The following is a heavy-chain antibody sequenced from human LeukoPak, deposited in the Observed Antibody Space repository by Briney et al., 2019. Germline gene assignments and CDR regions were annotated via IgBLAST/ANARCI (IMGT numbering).Heavy chain of an antibody. CDR1: GFTFSDYY. V-gene: IGHV3-11*04. CDR3: AKDAPSYYDYVWGSYRPRYYYGMDV. J-gene: IGHJ6*02. CDR2: ISSSVCTI. Sequence: GSLRLSCAASGFTFSDYYMSWIRRAPGKGLKWVSYISSSVCTIYSADSVKGRFTISRDNFKNTLYLQMNSLRAEDTAVYYCAKDAPSYYDYVWGSYRPRYYYGMDVWGQGTTVTVSS. D-gene: IGHD3-16*02.